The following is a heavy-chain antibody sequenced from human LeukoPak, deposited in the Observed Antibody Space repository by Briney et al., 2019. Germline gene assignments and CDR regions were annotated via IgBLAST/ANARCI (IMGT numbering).Heavy chain of an antibody. CDR3: ARGPQWWLRLLIEGSYFDY. CDR1: GYTFTGYY. D-gene: IGHD5-12*01. V-gene: IGHV1-2*02. CDR2: INPNSGGT. Sequence: ASVNVSCKASGYTFTGYYMHWVRQAPGQGLEWMGWINPNSGGTNYAQKSQGRVTMTRDTSISTAYMELSRLRSDDTAVYYCARGPQWWLRLLIEGSYFDYWGQGTLVTVSS. J-gene: IGHJ4*02.